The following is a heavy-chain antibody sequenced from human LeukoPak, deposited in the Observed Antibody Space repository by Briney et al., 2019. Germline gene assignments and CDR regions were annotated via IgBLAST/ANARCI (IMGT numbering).Heavy chain of an antibody. J-gene: IGHJ4*02. Sequence: GGSLRLSCAASGFTFSSYSRNWVRQAPGKGLEWVSYISSSSSTIYYADSVKGRFTISRDNAKNSLYLQMNSLRAEDTAVYYCARVIMYYDFWSGTDYWGQGTLVTVSS. V-gene: IGHV3-48*01. CDR3: ARVIMYYDFWSGTDY. CDR1: GFTFSSYS. D-gene: IGHD3-3*01. CDR2: ISSSSSTI.